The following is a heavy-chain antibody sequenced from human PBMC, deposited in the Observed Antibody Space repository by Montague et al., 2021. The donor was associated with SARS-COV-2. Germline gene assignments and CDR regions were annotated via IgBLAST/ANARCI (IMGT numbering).Heavy chain of an antibody. CDR1: GFTFSSYA. V-gene: IGHV3-30-3*01. CDR2: ISYDGSSK. D-gene: IGHD1-26*01. J-gene: IGHJ6*02. Sequence: SLRLSCEASGFTFSSYAMHWVRQAPGKGLEWVAVISYDGSSKYYAVFVKGRFTISRNNSKNTLYLQMNSLRAGDTAVYYCARAKGGSYYSGMDVWGQGTTVTVSS. CDR3: ARAKGGSYYSGMDV.